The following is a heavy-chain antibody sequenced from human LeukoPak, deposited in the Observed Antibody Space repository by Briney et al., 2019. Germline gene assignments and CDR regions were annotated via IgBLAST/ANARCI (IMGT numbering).Heavy chain of an antibody. D-gene: IGHD3-22*01. V-gene: IGHV4-39*01. Sequence: SETLSLTCTVSGGSISSSSNYWGWIRQPPGEGLEWIGSISYSGSTYYNPSLKSRVTISADTSKNQFSLKLRSVTAADTAVYYCARGYYYDSSGPRPPGYWGQGTLVTVSP. CDR3: ARGYYYDSSGPRPPGY. J-gene: IGHJ4*02. CDR1: GGSISSSSNY. CDR2: ISYSGST.